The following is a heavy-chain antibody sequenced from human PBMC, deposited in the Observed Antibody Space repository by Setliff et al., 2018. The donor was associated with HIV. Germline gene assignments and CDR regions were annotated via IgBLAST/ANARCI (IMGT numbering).Heavy chain of an antibody. CDR3: AGGLAVAGKSYYYYYMDV. CDR2: MSPNSGNA. CDR1: GYTFTSYD. V-gene: IGHV1-8*01. J-gene: IGHJ6*03. D-gene: IGHD6-19*01. Sequence: ASVKVSCKASGYTFTSYDINWVRQATGQGLEWMGWMSPNSGNAGYAQKLQGRVTMTRNTSISTAYMELSSLRSEDTAVYYCAGGLAVAGKSYYYYYMDVWGKGTTVTVSS.